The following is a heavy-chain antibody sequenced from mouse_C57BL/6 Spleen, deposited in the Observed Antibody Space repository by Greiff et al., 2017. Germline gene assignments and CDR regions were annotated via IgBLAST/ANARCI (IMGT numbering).Heavy chain of an antibody. J-gene: IGHJ3*01. Sequence: VQLQQPGAELVKPGASVKLSCKASGYTFTSYWMHWVKQRPGQGLEWIGMIHPNSGSTNYNEKFKSKATLTVDKSSSTAYMQLSSLTSEDSAVYYCARSSYEYDQFAYWGQGTLVTVSA. CDR2: IHPNSGST. CDR1: GYTFTSYW. V-gene: IGHV1-64*01. D-gene: IGHD2-4*01. CDR3: ARSSYEYDQFAY.